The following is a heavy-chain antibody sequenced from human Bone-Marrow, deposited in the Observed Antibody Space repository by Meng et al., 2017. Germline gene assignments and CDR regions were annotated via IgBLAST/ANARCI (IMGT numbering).Heavy chain of an antibody. V-gene: IGHV3-11*04. Sequence: GGSLRLSCAASGFTFSDYYMSWIRQAPGKGLEWVSYISSSGSTIYYADSVKGRFTISRDNSKNTLYLQMNSLRAEDTAVYYCARDPEVGLFDYWGQGTLVTVSS. J-gene: IGHJ4*02. CDR2: ISSSGSTI. CDR1: GFTFSDYY. CDR3: ARDPEVGLFDY.